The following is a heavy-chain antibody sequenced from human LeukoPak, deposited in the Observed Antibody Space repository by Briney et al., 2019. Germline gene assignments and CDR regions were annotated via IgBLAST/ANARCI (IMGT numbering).Heavy chain of an antibody. CDR1: GFTFTNYA. Sequence: PGRSLRLSCAASGFTFTNYAMSWVRQAPGKGLEWVSAISDRGDRQYYADSVKGRFTISRDNSMNTLRLQMNSLSVEDTAVYYCVVYTGGYRSQFWGQGTLVTVSS. J-gene: IGHJ4*02. V-gene: IGHV3-23*01. CDR2: ISDRGDRQ. CDR3: VVYTGGYRSQF. D-gene: IGHD5-24*01.